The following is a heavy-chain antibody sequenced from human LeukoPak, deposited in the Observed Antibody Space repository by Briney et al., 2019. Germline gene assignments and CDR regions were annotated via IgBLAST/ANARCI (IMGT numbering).Heavy chain of an antibody. D-gene: IGHD3-16*01. J-gene: IGHJ4*02. CDR2: ISSSSSPI. Sequence: GGSLRLSCAASGFTFSRYGMNCVRQAPGKGLEWVSYISSSSSPIYYADSVKGRFTISRDNAKNSLYLQMNSLRDEDTAVYYCARGYDYFDYWGQGTLVTVSS. CDR3: ARGYDYFDY. CDR1: GFTFSRYG. V-gene: IGHV3-48*02.